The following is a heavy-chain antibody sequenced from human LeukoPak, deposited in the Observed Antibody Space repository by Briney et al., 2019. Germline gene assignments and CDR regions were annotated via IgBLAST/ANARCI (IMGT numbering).Heavy chain of an antibody. CDR2: IYYSGST. J-gene: IGHJ4*02. V-gene: IGHV4-61*01. D-gene: IGHD3-22*01. CDR3: ARGPPVVVITEYYFDY. Sequence: SETLSLTCTVSGGSVSSGSYYWSWIRQPPGKGLEWIGYIYYSGSTNYNPSLKSRVTISVDTSKNQFPLKLSSVTAADTAVYYCARGPPVVVITEYYFDYWGQGTLVTVSS. CDR1: GGSVSSGSYY.